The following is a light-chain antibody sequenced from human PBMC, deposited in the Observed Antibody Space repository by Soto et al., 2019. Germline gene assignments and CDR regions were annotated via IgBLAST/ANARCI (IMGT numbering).Light chain of an antibody. J-gene: IGKJ4*01. Sequence: EIVLTQSPATLSLSPGERATLSCRASQSVSSYLAWYQQKHGQAPRLLIYDASNRADGVPARFTGSGSGTDFTLTISSLEPEDFALYYCQQRDNWSLTFGGGTKVEIK. V-gene: IGKV3-11*01. CDR1: QSVSSY. CDR2: DAS. CDR3: QQRDNWSLT.